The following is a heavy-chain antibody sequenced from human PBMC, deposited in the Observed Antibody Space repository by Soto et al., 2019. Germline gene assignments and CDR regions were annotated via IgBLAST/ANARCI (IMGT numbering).Heavy chain of an antibody. Sequence: ASVKVSCKASGYTFTGYYMHWVRQAPGQGLEWMGWINPNSGGTNYAQKFQGWVTMTRDTSISTAYMELSRLRSDDTAVYYCALIYGDYDGRDIWGQGTMVTVSS. CDR2: INPNSGGT. J-gene: IGHJ3*02. CDR1: GYTFTGYY. CDR3: ALIYGDYDGRDI. D-gene: IGHD4-17*01. V-gene: IGHV1-2*04.